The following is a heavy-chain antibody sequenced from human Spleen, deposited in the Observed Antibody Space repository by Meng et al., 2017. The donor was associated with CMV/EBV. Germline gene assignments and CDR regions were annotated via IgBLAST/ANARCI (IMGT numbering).Heavy chain of an antibody. CDR3: ARGGWELLAFDI. V-gene: IGHV4-39*06. CDR2: INHSGST. J-gene: IGHJ3*02. D-gene: IGHD1-26*01. CDR1: GGSISNSSYY. Sequence: SETLSLTCTVSGGSISNSSYYWGWIRQPPGKGLEWIGSQPPGKGLEWIGEINHSGSTNYNPSLKSRVTISVDTSKNQFPLKLSSVTAADTAVYYCARGGWELLAFDIWGQGTMVTVSS.